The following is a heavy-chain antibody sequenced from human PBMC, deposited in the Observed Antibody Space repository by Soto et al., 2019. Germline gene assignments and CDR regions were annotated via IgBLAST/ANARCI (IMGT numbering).Heavy chain of an antibody. V-gene: IGHV1-69*13. CDR1: GGTFSSYA. J-gene: IGHJ6*02. CDR3: ARVAAAGIHYYYGMDV. Sequence: SVKVSCKASGGTFSSYAISWVRQAPGQGLEWMGGIIPIFGTANYAQKFQGRVTITADESTSTAYMELSSLRSEDTAVYYCARVAAAGIHYYYGMDVWGQGTTVTVSS. D-gene: IGHD6-13*01. CDR2: IIPIFGTA.